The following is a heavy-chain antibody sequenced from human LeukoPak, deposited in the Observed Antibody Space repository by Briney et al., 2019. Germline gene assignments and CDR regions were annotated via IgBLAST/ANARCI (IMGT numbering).Heavy chain of an antibody. CDR1: GGSISSYY. CDR3: ARAPFRGQWLVQGI. D-gene: IGHD6-19*01. Sequence: SETLSLTCTVSGGSISSYYWSWIRQPPGKGLEWIGYIYYSGSTNYNPSLKSRVTISVDTSKNQFSLKLSSVTAADTAVYYCARAPFRGQWLVQGIWGQGTMVTVSS. J-gene: IGHJ3*02. V-gene: IGHV4-59*01. CDR2: IYYSGST.